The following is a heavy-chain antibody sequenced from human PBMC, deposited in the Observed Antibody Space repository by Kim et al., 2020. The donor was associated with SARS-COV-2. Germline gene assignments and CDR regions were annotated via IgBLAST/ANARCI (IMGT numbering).Heavy chain of an antibody. J-gene: IGHJ4*02. D-gene: IGHD6-6*01. CDR3: ARGGTYSTSAVDY. V-gene: IGHV3-74*03. Sequence: YADSVQGRCTSSRENAKNTLYLQMNSLRGEDTAVYYCARGGTYSTSAVDYWGQGTLVTVSS.